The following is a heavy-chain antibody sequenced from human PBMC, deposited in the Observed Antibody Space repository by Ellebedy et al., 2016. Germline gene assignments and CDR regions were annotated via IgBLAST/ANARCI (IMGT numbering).Heavy chain of an antibody. Sequence: GGSLRLSXAASGFTVSTKYMSWVRQAPGKGLEWVSVIYSGGSTYYADSVKGRFTISRHNSKNTFYLQMNSLRPEDTAVYYCAREGHCSSTSCYGSHYYYGMDVWGLGTTVTVSS. J-gene: IGHJ6*02. V-gene: IGHV3-53*04. CDR1: GFTVSTKY. CDR2: IYSGGST. D-gene: IGHD2-2*01. CDR3: AREGHCSSTSCYGSHYYYGMDV.